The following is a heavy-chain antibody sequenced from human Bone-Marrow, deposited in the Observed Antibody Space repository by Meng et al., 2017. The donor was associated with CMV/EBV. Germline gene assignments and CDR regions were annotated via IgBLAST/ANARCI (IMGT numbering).Heavy chain of an antibody. CDR3: ARDIGCSSTSCYSGGT. D-gene: IGHD2-2*01. J-gene: IGHJ5*02. CDR2: INPNSGGT. Sequence: ASVKVSCKASGYTFTGYYMHWVRQAPGQGLEWMGWINPNSGGTNYAQKFQGRVTMTRDTSISTAYMELSRLRSEDTAVYYCARDIGCSSTSCYSGGTWGQGTLVTVSS. V-gene: IGHV1-2*02. CDR1: GYTFTGYY.